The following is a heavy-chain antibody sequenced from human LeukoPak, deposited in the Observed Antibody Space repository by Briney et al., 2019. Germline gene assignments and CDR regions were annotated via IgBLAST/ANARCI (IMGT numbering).Heavy chain of an antibody. D-gene: IGHD3-22*01. V-gene: IGHV1-2*02. CDR2: INPNSGGT. J-gene: IGHJ4*02. CDR3: ASSQIYYYDSSGPFDY. Sequence: ASVKVSCKASGYTFTGYYMHWVRQAPGQGLEWMGWINPNSGGTNYAQKFQGRVTMTRDTSISTAYMELSRLRSDDTAVYYCASSQIYYYDSSGPFDYWGQGTLVTVSS. CDR1: GYTFTGYY.